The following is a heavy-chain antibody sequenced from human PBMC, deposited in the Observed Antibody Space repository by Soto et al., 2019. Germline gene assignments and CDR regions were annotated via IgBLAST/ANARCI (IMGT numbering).Heavy chain of an antibody. Sequence: SETLSLTCTVSGGSTSSYYWSWIRQPPGKGLEWIGYIYYSGSTNYNPSLKSRVTISVDTSKNQFSLKLSSVTAADTAVYYCARSRVGRFLEWPRLYFDPWGQGTLVTVSS. D-gene: IGHD3-3*01. CDR3: ARSRVGRFLEWPRLYFDP. CDR2: IYYSGST. CDR1: GGSTSSYY. J-gene: IGHJ5*02. V-gene: IGHV4-59*01.